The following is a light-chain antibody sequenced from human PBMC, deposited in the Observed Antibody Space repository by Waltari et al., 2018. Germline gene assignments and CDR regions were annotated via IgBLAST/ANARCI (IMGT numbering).Light chain of an antibody. CDR2: PAS. CDR1: QNITSY. J-gene: IGKJ2*01. CDR3: QQNYTAPYT. Sequence: DIQMTQHTSSLSASVGDRVTITCRASQNITSYLTWYQQKPGKAPKLLIYPASSLQTGVPDRFSGSGSGTHFTLTISSLQPEDFAAYFCQQNYTAPYTFGQGTKLEIK. V-gene: IGKV1-39*01.